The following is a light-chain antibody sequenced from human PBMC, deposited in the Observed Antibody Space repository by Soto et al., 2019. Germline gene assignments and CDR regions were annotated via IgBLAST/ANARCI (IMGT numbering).Light chain of an antibody. V-gene: IGLV2-14*01. CDR2: EVN. CDR1: SSDVGGYKY. J-gene: IGLJ1*01. Sequence: QSVLTLPASVSGSPGQSITISCTGTSSDVGGYKYVSWYQQHPGKAPKVMIYEVNNRPSGVSTRFSGSKSGNTASLTISGLQADDEGDYYCSSYRSIGSIVFGTGTKVTVL. CDR3: SSYRSIGSIV.